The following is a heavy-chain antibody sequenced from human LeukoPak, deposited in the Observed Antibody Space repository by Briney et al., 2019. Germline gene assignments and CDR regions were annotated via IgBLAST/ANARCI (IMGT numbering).Heavy chain of an antibody. V-gene: IGHV4-34*01. CDR1: GGSFSGYY. CDR2: INHSGST. Sequence: SETLSLTCAVYGGSFSGYYWSWIRQPPGKGLEWIGEINHSGSTNYNPSLKSRVTISVDTSKNQFSLKLSSVTAAGTAVYYCARPRINYYDSSGYLRWSQGTLVTVSS. D-gene: IGHD3-22*01. CDR3: ARPRINYYDSSGYLR. J-gene: IGHJ4*02.